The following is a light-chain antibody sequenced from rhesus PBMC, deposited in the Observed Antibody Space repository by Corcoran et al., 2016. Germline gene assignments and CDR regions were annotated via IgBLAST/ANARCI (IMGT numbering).Light chain of an antibody. CDR2: GAS. CDR3: QHSYGIPFS. Sequence: DIQVTQSPSSLSASVGDRVTITCRTSENVNTYLHWYQQKPGKPPRLLIYGASTLKSGVPSRFSGSGSGTDYTFTISSLQPEDVATYYCQHSYGIPFSFGPGTQLDIK. CDR1: ENVNTY. V-gene: IGKV1-74*01. J-gene: IGKJ3*01.